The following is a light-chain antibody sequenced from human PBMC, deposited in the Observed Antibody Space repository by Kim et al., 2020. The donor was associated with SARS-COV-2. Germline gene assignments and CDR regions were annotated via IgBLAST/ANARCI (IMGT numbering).Light chain of an antibody. CDR3: QQSYSTPYT. Sequence: DIQMTQSPSSLSASVGDRVTITCRASQSISSYLNWYQQKPGKALKLLIYAASSLQSGVPPRFSGSGSGTDFTLTISSLQPEDFATYYCQQSYSTPYTFGQGTKLEI. CDR2: AAS. CDR1: QSISSY. J-gene: IGKJ2*01. V-gene: IGKV1-39*01.